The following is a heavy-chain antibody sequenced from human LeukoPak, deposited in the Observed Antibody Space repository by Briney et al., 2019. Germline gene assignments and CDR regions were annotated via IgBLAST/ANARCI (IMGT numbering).Heavy chain of an antibody. CDR1: GGSISSGSYY. CDR2: ILYGGST. V-gene: IGHV4-39*01. CDR3: ARHSRLDKSSLSWADY. J-gene: IGHJ4*02. Sequence: SETLSLTCTVSGGSISSGSYYWGWIRQPPGKELEWIGNILYGGSTYYNPSLKSRVTISVDTSKNQFSLKLSSVTAADTAVYYCARHSRLDKSSLSWADYWGQGTLVTVSS. D-gene: IGHD2-2*03.